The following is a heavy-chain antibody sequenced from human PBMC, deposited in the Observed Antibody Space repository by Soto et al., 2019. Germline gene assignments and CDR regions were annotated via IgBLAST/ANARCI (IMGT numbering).Heavy chain of an antibody. V-gene: IGHV4-34*01. Sequence: SETLSLTCAVYGGSFSGYYWTWIRQPPGTGLEWIGEINHSGSTNYNPSLKSRVTISVDTSKNQFSLKLTSVTAADTAVYYCARDLRGYCGTDCYPLDVWGQGTKVTVSS. CDR2: INHSGST. CDR3: ARDLRGYCGTDCYPLDV. D-gene: IGHD2-21*02. J-gene: IGHJ6*02. CDR1: GGSFSGYY.